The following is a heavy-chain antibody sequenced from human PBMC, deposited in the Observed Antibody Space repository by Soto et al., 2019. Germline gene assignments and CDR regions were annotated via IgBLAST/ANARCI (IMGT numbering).Heavy chain of an antibody. CDR3: ARDQSVSGVLPAAIDAFDI. D-gene: IGHD2-2*02. CDR1: GGTFSSYT. J-gene: IGHJ3*02. V-gene: IGHV1-69*08. Sequence: QVQLVQSGAEVKKPGSSVKVSCKASGGTFSSYTISWVRQAPGQGLEWMGRIIPILGIANYAQKFQGRVTITADKATSTAYMELSSLRSEDTAVYYCARDQSVSGVLPAAIDAFDIWGQGTMVTVSS. CDR2: IIPILGIA.